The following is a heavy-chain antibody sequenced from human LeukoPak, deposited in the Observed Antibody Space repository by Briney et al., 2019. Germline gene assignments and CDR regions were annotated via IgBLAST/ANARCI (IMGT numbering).Heavy chain of an antibody. J-gene: IGHJ4*02. D-gene: IGHD5-18*01. CDR2: INPNSGGT. CDR3: ARRGYSYGSGGNLDY. V-gene: IGHV1-2*02. Sequence: ASVKVSFKASGYTFTGYYMHWVRQAPGQGLEWMGWINPNSGGTNYAQKFQGRVTVTRDTSISTAYMELSRLRSDDTAVYYCARRGYSYGSGGNLDYWGQGTLVTVSS. CDR1: GYTFTGYY.